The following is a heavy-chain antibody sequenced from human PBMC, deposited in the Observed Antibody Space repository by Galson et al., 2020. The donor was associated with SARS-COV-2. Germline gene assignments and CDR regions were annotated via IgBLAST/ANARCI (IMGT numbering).Heavy chain of an antibody. J-gene: IGHJ4*02. D-gene: IGHD2-15*01. CDR2: INPNSGGT. CDR1: GYTFTGYY. Sequence: ASAKVSCKASGYTFTGYYMHWVRQAPGQGLEWMGWINPNSGGTNYAQKFQGRVTMTRDTSISTAYMELSRLRSDDTAVYYCARDCIGATAYYFDYWGQGTLVTVSS. V-gene: IGHV1-2*02. CDR3: ARDCIGATAYYFDY.